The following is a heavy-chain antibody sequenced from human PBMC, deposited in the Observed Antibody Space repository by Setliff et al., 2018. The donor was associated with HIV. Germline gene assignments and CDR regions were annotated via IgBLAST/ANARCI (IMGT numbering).Heavy chain of an antibody. V-gene: IGHV3-74*01. CDR2: VNNDGTDT. J-gene: IGHJ6*02. Sequence: PGGSLRLSCVASGFTFNSYWMYWVRQAPGKGLVCVSRVNNDGTDTIYANSVKGRFTISRDNAKSTVYLQMSSLKTEDTAVYYCARIVILVVAGTDYYGMDVWGQGTTVTVS. D-gene: IGHD3-22*01. CDR1: GFTFNSYW. CDR3: ARIVILVVAGTDYYGMDV.